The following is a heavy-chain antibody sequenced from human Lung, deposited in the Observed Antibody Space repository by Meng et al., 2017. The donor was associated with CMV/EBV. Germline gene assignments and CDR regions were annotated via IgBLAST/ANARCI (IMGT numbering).Heavy chain of an antibody. V-gene: IGHV3-21*01. CDR2: ISSSSSYI. Sequence: NWVRQAPGKGLKWVSSISSSSSYIYYADSVKGRFTISRDNAKNSLYLQMNSLRAEDTAVYYCARDYRPRYCSGGSCYSHYYYYGMDVWGQGTTVTVSS. D-gene: IGHD2-15*01. CDR3: ARDYRPRYCSGGSCYSHYYYYGMDV. J-gene: IGHJ6*02.